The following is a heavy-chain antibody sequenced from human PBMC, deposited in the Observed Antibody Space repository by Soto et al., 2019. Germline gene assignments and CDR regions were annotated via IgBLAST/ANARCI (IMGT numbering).Heavy chain of an antibody. J-gene: IGHJ6*02. V-gene: IGHV5-51*01. CDR1: GYSFTSYW. CDR3: ARQAASSWYYYYYGMDV. Sequence: PGESLKISCKGSGYSFTSYWIGWVRQMPGKGLEWMGIIYPGDSDTRYSPSFQGQVTISADKSISTAYLQWSSLKASDTAMYYCARQAASSWYYYYYGMDVWGQGTTVTVSS. D-gene: IGHD6-13*01. CDR2: IYPGDSDT.